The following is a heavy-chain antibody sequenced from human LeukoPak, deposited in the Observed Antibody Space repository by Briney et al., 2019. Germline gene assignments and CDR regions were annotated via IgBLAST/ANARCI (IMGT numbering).Heavy chain of an antibody. V-gene: IGHV3-74*01. CDR3: ASLAGNPTADY. D-gene: IGHD6-19*01. CDR1: GFTFSSYA. Sequence: GGSLRLSCAASGFTFSSYAMHWVRQAPGKGLEWVSRINSDGSSTSYADSVKGRFTISRDNAKNTLYLQMNSLRAEDTAVYYCASLAGNPTADYWGQGTLVTVSS. CDR2: INSDGSST. J-gene: IGHJ4*02.